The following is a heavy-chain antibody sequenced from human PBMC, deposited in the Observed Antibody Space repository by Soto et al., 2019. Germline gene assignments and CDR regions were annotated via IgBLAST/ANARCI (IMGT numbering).Heavy chain of an antibody. D-gene: IGHD3-3*01. V-gene: IGHV4-59*08. CDR3: ASGTSYDAPTGFYTNYYMDL. Sequence: SETLSLTCTVSGGSMTRHYWRWFRRPPGEGLEWVGYIYYSGSTNYNPSLKSRVAISVDTPKNQFSLRLSSVTAADTAVYYCASGTSYDAPTGFYTNYYMDLWGRGTTVTVSS. J-gene: IGHJ6*03. CDR2: IYYSGST. CDR1: GGSMTRHY.